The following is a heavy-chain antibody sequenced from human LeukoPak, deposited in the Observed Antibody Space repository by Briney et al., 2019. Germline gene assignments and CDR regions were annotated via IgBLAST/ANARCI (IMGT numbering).Heavy chain of an antibody. CDR1: GFTFSSYE. CDR3: ARDLILSQPLSLDAFDI. CDR2: ISSSGSTI. V-gene: IGHV3-48*03. D-gene: IGHD2-2*01. J-gene: IGHJ3*02. Sequence: PGGSLRLSCAASGFTFSSYEMNWVRQAPGKGLEWVSYISSSGSTIYYADSVKGRFTISRDNAKNSLYLQMNSLRAEDTAVYYCARDLILSQPLSLDAFDIWGQGTMVTVSS.